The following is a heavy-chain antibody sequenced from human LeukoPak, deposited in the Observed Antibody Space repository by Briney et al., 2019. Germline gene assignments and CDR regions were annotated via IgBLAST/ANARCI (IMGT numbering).Heavy chain of an antibody. D-gene: IGHD4-17*01. CDR2: ITGGGDAT. J-gene: IGHJ4*02. V-gene: IGHV3-23*01. CDR3: AKAVTPGIPFDY. CDR1: GFTFSSSA. Sequence: GGSLRLSCAASGFTFSSSAMNWVRQAPGKGLEWVSTITGGGDATDYAASVKGRFTVSRDNSKNTLYLQMNSLRAEDTAVYYCAKAVTPGIPFDYWGQGTLVTVSS.